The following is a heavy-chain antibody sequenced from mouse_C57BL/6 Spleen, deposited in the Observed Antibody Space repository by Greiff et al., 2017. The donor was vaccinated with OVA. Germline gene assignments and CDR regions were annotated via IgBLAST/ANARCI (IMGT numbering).Heavy chain of an antibody. CDR1: GFSLTSYG. D-gene: IGHD1-1*01. V-gene: IGHV2-2*01. CDR2: IWSGGST. CDR3: ARRKGSNLFAY. Sequence: VMLVESGPGLVQPSQSLSITCTVSGFSLTSYGVHWVRQSPGKGLEWLGVIWSGGSTDYNAAFISRLSISKDNSKSQVFFKMNSLQADDTAIYYCARRKGSNLFAYWGQGTLVTVSA. J-gene: IGHJ3*01.